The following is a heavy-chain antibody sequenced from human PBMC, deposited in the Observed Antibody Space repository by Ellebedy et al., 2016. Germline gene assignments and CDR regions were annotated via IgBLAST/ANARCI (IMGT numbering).Heavy chain of an antibody. CDR1: GFTFSSYA. V-gene: IGHV3-23*01. CDR3: AKGRNTVKAVTIDV. CDR2: ISGSGTST. D-gene: IGHD6-19*01. Sequence: GGSLRLSXAASGFTFSSYAMSWVRQAPGTGLQWVSTISGSGTSTYYADSVKGRFTISRDNSKNTLYLQLNSLRAEDTALYYCAKGRNTVKAVTIDVWGQGTTVTVSS. J-gene: IGHJ6*02.